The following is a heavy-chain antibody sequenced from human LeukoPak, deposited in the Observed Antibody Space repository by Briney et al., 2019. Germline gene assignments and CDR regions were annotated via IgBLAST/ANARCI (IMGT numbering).Heavy chain of an antibody. D-gene: IGHD1-1*01. J-gene: IGHJ6*03. CDR1: GGSISSYY. Sequence: PSETLSLTCTVSGGSISSYYWSWIRQPAGKGLEWIGRIYTSGSTNYNPSLKSRVTMSVDTSKNQFSLKLSSVTAADTAVYYCARGQAGTTSGYYYYYMDVWGKGTTVTVSS. CDR2: IYTSGST. V-gene: IGHV4-4*07. CDR3: ARGQAGTTSGYYYYYMDV.